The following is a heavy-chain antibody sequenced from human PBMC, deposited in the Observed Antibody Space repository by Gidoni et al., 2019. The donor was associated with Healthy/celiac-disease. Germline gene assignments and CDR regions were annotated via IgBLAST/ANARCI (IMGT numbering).Heavy chain of an antibody. Sequence: QVQLVQSGAEVKKPGASVKVSCTASGYTFTSYYMHWVRQAPGQGLEWMGIINPSGGSTSYAQKFQGRVTMTRDMSTSTVYMELSSLRSEDTAVYYCARDSIAAAGTGRDFDYWGQGTLVTVSS. CDR3: ARDSIAAAGTGRDFDY. CDR1: GYTFTSYY. V-gene: IGHV1-46*01. CDR2: INPSGGST. D-gene: IGHD6-13*01. J-gene: IGHJ4*02.